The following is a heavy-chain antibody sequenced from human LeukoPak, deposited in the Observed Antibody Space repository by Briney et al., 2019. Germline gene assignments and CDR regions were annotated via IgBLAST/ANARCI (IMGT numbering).Heavy chain of an antibody. J-gene: IGHJ4*02. Sequence: GGSLRLSCAASGFTFSSYWMHWVRQAPGKGLVWVSRINSDGSSTSYADSVKGRFTISRDDAKNTLYLQMNSLRAEDTAVYYCARANYDYVWGSYRSYYFDYWGQGTLVTVSS. CDR3: ARANYDYVWGSYRSYYFDY. CDR2: INSDGSST. V-gene: IGHV3-74*01. CDR1: GFTFSSYW. D-gene: IGHD3-16*02.